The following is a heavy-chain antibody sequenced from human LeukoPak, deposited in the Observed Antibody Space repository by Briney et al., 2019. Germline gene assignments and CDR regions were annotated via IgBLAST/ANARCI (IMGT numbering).Heavy chain of an antibody. J-gene: IGHJ4*02. CDR1: GASFSGYY. D-gene: IGHD3-10*01. Sequence: PSETLSLTCAVYGASFSGYYWSWIRQPPGKGLEWIGEINHSGSTNYNPSLKSRVTISVDTSKNQFSLKLSSVTAADTAVYCCASNGRPVWFGELLLDYWGQGTLVTVSS. V-gene: IGHV4-34*01. CDR2: INHSGST. CDR3: ASNGRPVWFGELLLDY.